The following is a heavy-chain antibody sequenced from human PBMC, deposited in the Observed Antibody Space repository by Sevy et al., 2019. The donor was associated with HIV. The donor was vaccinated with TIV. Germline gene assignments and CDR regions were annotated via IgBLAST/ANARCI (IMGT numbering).Heavy chain of an antibody. CDR3: TTDQYYYDSSGSDAFDI. CDR2: IKSKTDGGTT. Sequence: GGSLRLSCAASGFTFSNAWMSWVRQAPGKGLEWVGRIKSKTDGGTTDYAAPVKGRFTISRDDSKNTLNLQMNSLKTEDTAVYYCTTDQYYYDSSGSDAFDIWGQGTMVTVSS. J-gene: IGHJ3*02. V-gene: IGHV3-15*01. CDR1: GFTFSNAW. D-gene: IGHD3-22*01.